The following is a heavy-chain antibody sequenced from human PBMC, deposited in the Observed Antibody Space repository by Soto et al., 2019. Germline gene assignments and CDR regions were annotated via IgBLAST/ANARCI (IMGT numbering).Heavy chain of an antibody. J-gene: IGHJ3*01. CDR1: GYKFTTFW. V-gene: IGHV5-10-1*03. CDR3: ARPASGGSRDAFDV. CDR2: IDPTDSFT. Sequence: EVQLEQSAAEVKKPGEPLKISCKASGYKFTTFWLNWVRQTPGKGLEWLGRIDPTDSFTNYSPPFEGHVTISVDRSISTAYLPWNSLQASDTAIYYCARPASGGSRDAFDVWGQGTTVTVSS. D-gene: IGHD2-15*01.